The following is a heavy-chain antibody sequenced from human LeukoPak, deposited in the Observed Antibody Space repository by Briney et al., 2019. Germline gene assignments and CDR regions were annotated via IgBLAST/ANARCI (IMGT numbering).Heavy chain of an antibody. Sequence: GGSLRLSCAASGFTFSTYGMTWVRQAPGKGLEWVSAIGGSGVSTYYADSVKGRFTISRDNSRNTLYLQMNSLRAEDTAVYYCARGAPYCSGGSCMYYFDYWGQGTLVTVSS. D-gene: IGHD2-15*01. CDR3: ARGAPYCSGGSCMYYFDY. J-gene: IGHJ4*02. CDR2: IGGSGVST. CDR1: GFTFSTYG. V-gene: IGHV3-23*01.